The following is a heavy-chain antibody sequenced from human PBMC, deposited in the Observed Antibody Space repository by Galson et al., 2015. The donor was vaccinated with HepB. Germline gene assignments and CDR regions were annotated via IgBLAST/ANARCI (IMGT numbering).Heavy chain of an antibody. V-gene: IGHV3-48*04. Sequence: SLRLSCAASGLTFNTYTVTWVRQALGKGLEWLSCISTSDDSVYYADSVMGRFSISIDNSKSSVYLEMSSLRVEDTAVYFCARGHGGISATWGQGTLVTVSS. CDR1: GLTFNTYT. J-gene: IGHJ5*02. CDR3: ARGHGGISAT. D-gene: IGHD4-23*01. CDR2: ISTSDDSV.